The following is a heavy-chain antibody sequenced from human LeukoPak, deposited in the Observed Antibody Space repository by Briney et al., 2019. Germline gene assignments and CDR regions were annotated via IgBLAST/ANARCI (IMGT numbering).Heavy chain of an antibody. D-gene: IGHD3-9*01. V-gene: IGHV3-30*18. CDR2: ISYDGSNK. CDR1: GFTFSSYG. CDR3: AKDGFDWLLSERMVDY. Sequence: GGSLRLSCAASGFTFSSYGMHWVRQAPGKGLEWEAVISYDGSNKYYADSVNGRFTISRDNSKNTLYLQMNSLRAEDTAVYYCAKDGFDWLLSERMVDYWGQGTLVTVSS. J-gene: IGHJ4*02.